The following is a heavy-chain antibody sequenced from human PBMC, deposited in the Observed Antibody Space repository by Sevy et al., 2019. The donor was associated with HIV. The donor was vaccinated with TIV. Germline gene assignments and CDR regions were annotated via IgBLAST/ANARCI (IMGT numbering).Heavy chain of an antibody. Sequence: SETLSLTCTVSGGSITNYYWSWVRQPPGKGLEWIGYIYYSGSTNYNPPLKSRVTISVDTSKKQFSLNLSSVTAAATAVYYCARSMMGYGSLFDYWGQGTLVTVSS. CDR3: ARSMMGYGSLFDY. J-gene: IGHJ4*02. V-gene: IGHV4-59*01. CDR1: GGSITNYY. CDR2: IYYSGST. D-gene: IGHD4-17*01.